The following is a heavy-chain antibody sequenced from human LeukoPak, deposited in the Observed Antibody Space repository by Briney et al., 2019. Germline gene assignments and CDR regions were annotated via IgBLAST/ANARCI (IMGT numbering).Heavy chain of an antibody. Sequence: PSETLSLTCTVSGGSISSYYWSWIRQPPGKGLEWIGYVYYSGSTNYNPSLKSRVTISVDTSKNQFSLKLSSVTAADTAVYYCARFPATVVTPDRYFDCWGQGTLVTVSS. J-gene: IGHJ4*02. CDR2: VYYSGST. V-gene: IGHV4-59*08. CDR3: ARFPATVVTPDRYFDC. CDR1: GGSISSYY. D-gene: IGHD4-23*01.